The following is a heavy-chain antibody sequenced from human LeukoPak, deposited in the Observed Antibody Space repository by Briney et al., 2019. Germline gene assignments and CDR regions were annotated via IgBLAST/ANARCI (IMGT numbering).Heavy chain of an antibody. D-gene: IGHD3-9*01. CDR2: IIPIFGTA. J-gene: IGHJ4*02. Sequence: ASVTVSFKASGGTFSSYAISWVRQAPGQGREWMGGIIPIFGTANYAQKFQGRVTITTDESTSTAYMELSSLRSEDTAVYYCARRYYDILTGSIFFDYWGQGTLVTVSS. V-gene: IGHV1-69*05. CDR1: GGTFSSYA. CDR3: ARRYYDILTGSIFFDY.